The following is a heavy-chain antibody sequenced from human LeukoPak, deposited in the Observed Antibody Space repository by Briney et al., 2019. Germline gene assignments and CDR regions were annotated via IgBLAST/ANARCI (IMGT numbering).Heavy chain of an antibody. J-gene: IGHJ5*02. CDR2: INRSSGGT. CDR1: GYTFIGYY. CDR3: ARDQGYSGYVWFDP. D-gene: IGHD5-12*01. Sequence: GGSVNVSCKASGYTFIGYYIHWVRQAAARGLEWMGWINRSSGGTRYAQEFEGRVTMTRDTTISTAYMELRRLGSDDTAVYYCARDQGYSGYVWFDPWGQGTLVTVSS. V-gene: IGHV1-2*02.